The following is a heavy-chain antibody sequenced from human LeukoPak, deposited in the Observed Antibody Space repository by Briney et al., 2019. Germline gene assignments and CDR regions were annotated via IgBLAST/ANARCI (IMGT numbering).Heavy chain of an antibody. D-gene: IGHD3-10*01. J-gene: IGHJ5*02. CDR1: GFSFSNHG. CDR2: IWDDGNNK. V-gene: IGHV3-33*01. CDR3: ARDSYQDYYGRFDP. Sequence: GGSLRLSCAASGFSFSNHGMHWVRQAPGKRLEWVAVIWDDGNNKRYANSVNGRFTISRDNSENTLYLQMNGLSAEDTAMYYCARDSYQDYYGRFDPWGQGTLVIVSS.